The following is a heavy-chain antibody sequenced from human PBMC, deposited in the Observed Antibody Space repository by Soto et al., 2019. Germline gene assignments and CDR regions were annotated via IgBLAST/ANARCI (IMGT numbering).Heavy chain of an antibody. CDR3: AKPGGYSYGYELAY. CDR2: ISGSGGRT. V-gene: IGHV3-23*01. Sequence: GGSLGPSCAAFGFSFGSYGMTWVRQAPGKGLEGVSAISGSGGRTDSADPVKGRFNFSRDNSKNTLYLQMNSLRAEDTAVYYCAKPGGYSYGYELAYCGQGTLVTVSS. J-gene: IGHJ4*02. CDR1: GFSFGSYG. D-gene: IGHD5-18*01.